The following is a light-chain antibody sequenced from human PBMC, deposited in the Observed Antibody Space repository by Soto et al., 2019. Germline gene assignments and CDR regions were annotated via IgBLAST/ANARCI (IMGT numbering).Light chain of an antibody. CDR1: QSVSSD. J-gene: IGKJ1*01. V-gene: IGKV3-15*01. Sequence: EIVMTQSPATLSVSRGERAALPCXASQSVSSDLAWYHQKPGQAPRLLIYGASTRATGIPARFSGSGSGTEFTLTISSLQPEDFATYYCQQHKGYSTWTFGQGTKVDIK. CDR2: GAS. CDR3: QQHKGYSTWT.